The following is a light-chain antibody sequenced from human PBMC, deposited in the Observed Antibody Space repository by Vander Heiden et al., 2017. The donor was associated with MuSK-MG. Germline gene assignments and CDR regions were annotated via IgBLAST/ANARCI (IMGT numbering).Light chain of an antibody. CDR1: QDISTW. CDR2: RTS. Sequence: DIQMTQSPSTLSASVGDRVTITCRASQDISTWLAWYQQKPGKSPTILIYRTSTLQDGVPLRFRGSGYGTDFTLTITSRQLDDVASYYCQQYNSQSSMTFGHGTKVEIK. CDR3: QQYNSQSSMT. V-gene: IGKV1-5*03. J-gene: IGKJ1*01.